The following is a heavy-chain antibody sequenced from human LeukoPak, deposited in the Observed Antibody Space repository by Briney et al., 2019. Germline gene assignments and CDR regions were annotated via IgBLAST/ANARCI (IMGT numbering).Heavy chain of an antibody. J-gene: IGHJ6*02. V-gene: IGHV4-59*08. Sequence: SETLSLTCTVSGGSISSYYWSWIRQPPGKGLEWIGYIYYSGSTNYNPSLKSRVTISVDTSKNQFSLKLSSVTAADTAVYYCARRRRTYYYDSRGPYYYYGMDVWGQGTTVTVSS. D-gene: IGHD3-22*01. CDR1: GGSISSYY. CDR3: ARRRRTYYYDSRGPYYYYGMDV. CDR2: IYYSGST.